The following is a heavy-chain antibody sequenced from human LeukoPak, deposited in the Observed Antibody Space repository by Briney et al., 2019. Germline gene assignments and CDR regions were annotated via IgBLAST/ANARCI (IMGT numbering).Heavy chain of an antibody. Sequence: GASVKVSCKASGYTFTSYDINWVRQATGHGLEWMGWMNPNNGNTGCAQKFTGRVTITRNTSISTAYMELSSLRSEDTAVYYCARGRQYYDILTGSVPHYFDYWGQGTLVTVSS. CDR2: MNPNNGNT. D-gene: IGHD3-9*01. CDR3: ARGRQYYDILTGSVPHYFDY. CDR1: GYTFTSYD. V-gene: IGHV1-8*03. J-gene: IGHJ4*02.